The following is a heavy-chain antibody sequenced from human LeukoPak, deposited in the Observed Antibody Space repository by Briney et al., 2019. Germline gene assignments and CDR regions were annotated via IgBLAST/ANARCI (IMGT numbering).Heavy chain of an antibody. CDR2: IYYSGST. CDR3: AREKDTIFGVHLFDY. CDR1: GGSISSYY. J-gene: IGHJ4*02. D-gene: IGHD3-3*01. V-gene: IGHV4-59*01. Sequence: SETLSLTCTVSGGSISSYYWSWIRQPPGKGLEWIGYIYYSGSTNYNPSLKSRVTISVDTSKNQFPLKLSSVTAADTAVYYCAREKDTIFGVHLFDYWGQGTLVTVSS.